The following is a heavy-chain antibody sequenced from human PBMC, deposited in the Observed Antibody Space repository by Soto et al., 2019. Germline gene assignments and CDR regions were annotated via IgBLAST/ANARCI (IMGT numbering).Heavy chain of an antibody. J-gene: IGHJ5*02. CDR2: INPNSGGT. V-gene: IGHV1-2*02. Sequence: GASVKVSCKASGYTFTGYYMHWVRQAPGQGLEWMGWINPNSGGTNYAQKFQGRVTMTRDTSISTAYMELSRLRSDDTAVYYCARVGLPKAAGTGNWFDPWGQGTLVTVSS. CDR1: GYTFTGYY. CDR3: ARVGLPKAAGTGNWFDP. D-gene: IGHD6-13*01.